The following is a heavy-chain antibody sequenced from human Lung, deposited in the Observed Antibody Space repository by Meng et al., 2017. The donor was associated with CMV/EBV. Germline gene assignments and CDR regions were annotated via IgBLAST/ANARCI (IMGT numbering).Heavy chain of an antibody. V-gene: IGHV4-30-4*01. CDR3: ARGELLWDY. J-gene: IGHJ4*02. CDR1: GDSISSGEYF. Sequence: QEQRQESGPGRVKPSPTLSLTCTFSGDSISSGEYFWSWIRQPPGKGLEWIGYMDYRGSTFYNPSLKSRVTISVDTSKNQFSLKLSSVTAADTAVYFCARGELLWDYWGQGTLVTVAS. D-gene: IGHD2-2*01. CDR2: MDYRGST.